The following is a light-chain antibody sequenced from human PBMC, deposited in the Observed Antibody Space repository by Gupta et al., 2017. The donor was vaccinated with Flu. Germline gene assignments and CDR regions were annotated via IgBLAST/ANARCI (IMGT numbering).Light chain of an antibody. CDR3: SAYTSSSWV. CDR2: EVS. CDR1: SSDVGGYNY. J-gene: IGLJ3*02. Sequence: QSALTQPASVSGSPGQSITISCTGTSSDVGGYNYVSWYQQHPGKAPKLMIYEVSNRPSGVSNRFSGSKSGNTATLTISGRQAEDEDDYYCSAYTSSSWVFGGGTKLTVL. V-gene: IGLV2-14*01.